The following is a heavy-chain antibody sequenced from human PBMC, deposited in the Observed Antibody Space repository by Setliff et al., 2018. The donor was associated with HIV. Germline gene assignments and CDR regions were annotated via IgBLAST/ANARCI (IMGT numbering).Heavy chain of an antibody. CDR2: ISGSGVRT. CDR3: AKDWKVWFGELSQDYYYGMDV. D-gene: IGHD3-10*01. J-gene: IGHJ6*02. CDR1: GFTFSNYC. Sequence: GGSLRLSCTVSGFTFSNYCMNWVRQAPGKGLEWVSAISGSGVRTYYADSVKGRFTISRDNSKNTLYLQMNSLRAEDTAVYYCAKDWKVWFGELSQDYYYGMDVWGQGTTVTVSS. V-gene: IGHV3-23*01.